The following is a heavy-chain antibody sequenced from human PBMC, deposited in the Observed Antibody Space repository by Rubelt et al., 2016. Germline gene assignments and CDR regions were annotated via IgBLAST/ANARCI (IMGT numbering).Heavy chain of an antibody. D-gene: IGHD1-26*01. V-gene: IGHV3-33*01. CDR3: GRPGTAWREWYFDV. CDR2: TWNDGSHK. Sequence: QEQVVESGGGVVQPGRSLKLSCAASGFISSDHGMHWVRQAPGKGLEWVAVTWNDGSHKYYADSVKGRVTISKDDSKSMVYLEMKSLSVEDTAMYYCGRPGTAWREWYFDVWGRGTLVTVSS. CDR1: GFISSDHG. J-gene: IGHJ2*01.